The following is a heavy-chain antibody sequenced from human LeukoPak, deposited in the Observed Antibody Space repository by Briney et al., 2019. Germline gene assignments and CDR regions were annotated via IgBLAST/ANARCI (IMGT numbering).Heavy chain of an antibody. D-gene: IGHD3-10*01. CDR3: ARAVVRGTNYFDY. CDR1: GGSFSGYY. V-gene: IGHV4-34*01. Sequence: SETLSLTCAVYGGSFSGYYWSWIRQPPGKGLEWIGEINHSGSTNYNPSLKSRVTISVDTSKNQFSLKLSSVTAADTAVCYCARAVVRGTNYFDYWGQGTLVTVSS. J-gene: IGHJ4*02. CDR2: INHSGST.